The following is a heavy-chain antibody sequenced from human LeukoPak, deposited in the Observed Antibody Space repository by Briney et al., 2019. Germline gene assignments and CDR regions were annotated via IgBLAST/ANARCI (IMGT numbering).Heavy chain of an antibody. Sequence: PSETLSLTCTVSSGSISSYYWSWIRQPPGKGLEWIGCIYYSGSTNYNSSLKSRVTISVDTSKNQFSLKLSSVTAADTAVYYCAKAAGGKTFGEIIVSTHRPNIDSWGQGTLVTVS. CDR2: IYYSGST. D-gene: IGHD3-16*02. J-gene: IGHJ4*02. CDR1: SGSISSYY. V-gene: IGHV4-59*01. CDR3: AKAAGGKTFGEIIVSTHRPNIDS.